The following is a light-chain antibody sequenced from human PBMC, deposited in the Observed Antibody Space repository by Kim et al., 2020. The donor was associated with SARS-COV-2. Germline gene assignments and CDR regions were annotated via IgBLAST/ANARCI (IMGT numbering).Light chain of an antibody. J-gene: IGLJ2*01. Sequence: GKTVNSSCTRNGGSIASSTVQWYRQRPGRAPTTVIYEQNRRPSGVPNRFSGSIDTSSNSASLSISGLTTEDEADYYCQSSDDTSVVIGGGTKVTVL. V-gene: IGLV6-57*03. CDR1: GGSIASST. CDR2: EQN. CDR3: QSSDDTSVV.